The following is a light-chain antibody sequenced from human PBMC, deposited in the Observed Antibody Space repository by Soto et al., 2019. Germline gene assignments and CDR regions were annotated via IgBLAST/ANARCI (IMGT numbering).Light chain of an antibody. CDR2: GAS. Sequence: EIVLTQSPGTLSLSPGESATLSCTASQSDSNNYLAWYQQKPGQAPRLLIYGASNRATGIPDRFSGSGSGTDFTLTISRLEPEDFAVYYCQQYGSSGTFGQGTKVDIK. V-gene: IGKV3-20*01. J-gene: IGKJ1*01. CDR1: QSDSNNY. CDR3: QQYGSSGT.